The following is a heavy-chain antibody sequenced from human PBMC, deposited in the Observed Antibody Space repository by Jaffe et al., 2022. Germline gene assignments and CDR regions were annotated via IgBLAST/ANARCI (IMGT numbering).Heavy chain of an antibody. CDR2: ISGSGGST. CDR1: GFTFSSYA. D-gene: IGHD4-17*01. CDR3: AKGTSDYGGDYYYYYYMDV. J-gene: IGHJ6*03. Sequence: EVQLLESGGGLVQPGGSLRLSCAASGFTFSSYAMSWVRQAPGKGLEWVSAISGSGGSTYYADSVKGRFTISRDNSKNTLYLQMNSLRAEDTAVYYCAKGTSDYGGDYYYYYYMDVWGKGTTVTVSS. V-gene: IGHV3-23*01.